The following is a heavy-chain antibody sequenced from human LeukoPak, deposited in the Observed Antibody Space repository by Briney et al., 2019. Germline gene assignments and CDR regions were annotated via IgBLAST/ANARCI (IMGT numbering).Heavy chain of an antibody. CDR2: ISGSGGST. D-gene: IGHD3-3*01. CDR3: AKLVPSDDFWSGYLGWFDP. V-gene: IGHV3-23*01. J-gene: IGHJ5*02. Sequence: AGGSLRLYCAASGFTFSSYAMSWVRQAPGKGLEWVSAISGSGGSTYYADSVKGRFTISRDNSKNTLYLQMNSLRAEDTAVYYCAKLVPSDDFWSGYLGWFDPWGQGTLVTVSS. CDR1: GFTFSSYA.